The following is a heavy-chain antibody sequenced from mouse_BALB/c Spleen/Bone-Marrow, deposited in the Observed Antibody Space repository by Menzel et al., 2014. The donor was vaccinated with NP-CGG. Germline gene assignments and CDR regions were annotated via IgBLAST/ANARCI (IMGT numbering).Heavy chain of an antibody. CDR2: INRNGGSI. Sequence: EVHLVESGGGLVKLGGSLKLSCAASGFTFSSYYMSWVRQNPEKRLELVAAINRNGGSIYYPDTVQGRFTISRDNAKNTLYLQMSSLKSEDTAVYYCARQDYGYDGGAMDYWGQGTSVTVSS. V-gene: IGHV5-6-2*01. CDR3: ARQDYGYDGGAMDY. CDR1: GFTFSSYY. D-gene: IGHD2-2*01. J-gene: IGHJ4*01.